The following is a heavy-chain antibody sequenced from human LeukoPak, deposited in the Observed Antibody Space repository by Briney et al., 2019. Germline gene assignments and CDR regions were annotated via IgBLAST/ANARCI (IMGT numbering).Heavy chain of an antibody. Sequence: SVKVSCKASGGTFSSYAISWVRQAPGQGLEWMGRIIPIFGTANYAQKFQGRVTITTDESTSTAYMELSNLRSEDTAVYYCARDYDILTGPNPKYYYYYMDVWGKGTTVTVSS. CDR3: ARDYDILTGPNPKYYYYYMDV. J-gene: IGHJ6*03. D-gene: IGHD3-9*01. CDR1: GGTFSSYA. CDR2: IIPIFGTA. V-gene: IGHV1-69*05.